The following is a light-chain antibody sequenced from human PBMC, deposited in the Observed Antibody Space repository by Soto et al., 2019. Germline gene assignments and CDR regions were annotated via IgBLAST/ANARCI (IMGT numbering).Light chain of an antibody. CDR2: EAS. V-gene: IGKV1-5*01. CDR3: QQSYRFPKT. Sequence: DIQMTQSPSTLSASVGDRVTITCRASQSISSWLAWYQQKPGKAPKLLIHEASRLESGVPSRFSGSGSGTEFTLTIISLQPEDFATYYCQQSYRFPKTFGRGTKVEVK. J-gene: IGKJ1*01. CDR1: QSISSW.